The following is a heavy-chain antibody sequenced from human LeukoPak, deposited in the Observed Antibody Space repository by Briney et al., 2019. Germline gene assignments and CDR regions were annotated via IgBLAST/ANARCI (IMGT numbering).Heavy chain of an antibody. J-gene: IGHJ4*02. CDR3: ARVLLGYCSGGSCQDY. CDR1: GGPFSGYY. V-gene: IGHV4-34*01. Sequence: KPSETLSLTCAVYGGPFSGYYWSWIRQPPGKGLEWIGEINLSGSTNYNPSLKSRVTISVDTSKNQFSLKLSSVTAADTAVYYCARVLLGYCSGGSCQDYWGQGTLVTVSS. CDR2: INLSGST. D-gene: IGHD2-15*01.